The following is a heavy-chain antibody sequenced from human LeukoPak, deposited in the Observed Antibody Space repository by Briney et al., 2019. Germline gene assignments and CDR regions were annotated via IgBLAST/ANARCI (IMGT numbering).Heavy chain of an antibody. V-gene: IGHV3-30*02. CDR1: RFTFDEYG. CDR2: IRYDGSNK. J-gene: IGHJ3*02. CDR3: ARGTASSSWYSSDAFDI. D-gene: IGHD6-13*01. Sequence: PGGSLRLSCAASRFTFDEYGMSWVRQAPGKGLEWVAFIRYDGSNKYYADSVKGRFTISRDNSKNTLYLQMNSLRAEDTAVYYCARGTASSSWYSSDAFDIWGQGTMVTVSS.